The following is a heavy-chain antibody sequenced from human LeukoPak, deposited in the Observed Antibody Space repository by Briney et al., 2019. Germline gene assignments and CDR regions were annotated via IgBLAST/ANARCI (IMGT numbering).Heavy chain of an antibody. D-gene: IGHD3-3*01. CDR3: ARDWSPQDAFDI. CDR2: ISSSSSYI. CDR1: GFTFSSYS. V-gene: IGHV3-21*01. Sequence: TGGSLRLSCAASGFTFSSYSMNWVRQAPGKGLEWVSSISSSSSYIYYADSVKGRFTISRDNAKNSLYLQMNSLRAEDTAVYYCARDWSPQDAFDIWGQGTMVTVSS. J-gene: IGHJ3*02.